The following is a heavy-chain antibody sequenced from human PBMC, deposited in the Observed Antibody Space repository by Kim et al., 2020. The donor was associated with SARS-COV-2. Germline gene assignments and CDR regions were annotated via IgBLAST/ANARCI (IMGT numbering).Heavy chain of an antibody. CDR2: IGGSGGSA. V-gene: IGHV3-23*01. Sequence: GGSLRLSCAASGFSFSTYAMSWVRQAPGKGLEWVSGIGGSGGSAYYADSVKGRFTISRDDSKNTLFLQMNTLRVEDTAVYYCAKGRVSDYWGQGTLVTVSS. CDR1: GFSFSTYA. J-gene: IGHJ4*02. CDR3: AKGRVSDY.